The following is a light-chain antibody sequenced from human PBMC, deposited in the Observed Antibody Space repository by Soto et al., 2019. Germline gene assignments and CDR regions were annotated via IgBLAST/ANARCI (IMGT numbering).Light chain of an antibody. V-gene: IGLV2-8*01. CDR2: EVT. CDR3: SSYAGNNVWV. Sequence: QSALTQPPSASGSPGQSVTISCTGSNTDVGGYNYVSWYQQYPGKAPKVMIYEVTKRPSGVPARFSGSRSGNTASLTVSGLQAEDEADYYCSSYAGNNVWVFGGGTKLT. J-gene: IGLJ3*02. CDR1: NTDVGGYNY.